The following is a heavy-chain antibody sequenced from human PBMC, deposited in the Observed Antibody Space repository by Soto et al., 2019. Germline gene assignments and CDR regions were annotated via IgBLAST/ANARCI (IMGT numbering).Heavy chain of an antibody. Sequence: GGSLRLSCEASGFTFSSYAMSWVRQAPGKGLEWVSAIGGSGGSTYCGDSVKGRFTISRDNSKNTLYLQMNSLRAEDTAVYYCAKDAYDYIWGSYRLAPDYWGQGTLVTVSS. CDR1: GFTFSSYA. V-gene: IGHV3-23*01. CDR2: IGGSGGST. CDR3: AKDAYDYIWGSYRLAPDY. D-gene: IGHD3-16*02. J-gene: IGHJ4*02.